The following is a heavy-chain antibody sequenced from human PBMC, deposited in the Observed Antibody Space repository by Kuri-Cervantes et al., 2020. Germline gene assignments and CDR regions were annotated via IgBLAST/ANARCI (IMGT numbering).Heavy chain of an antibody. V-gene: IGHV3-13*01. D-gene: IGHD3-22*01. CDR1: GFTFSSYD. CDR3: ARDPSYYDSSGYFDY. J-gene: IGHJ4*02. Sequence: GGSLRLCCAAYGFTFSSYDMHWVRQATGKGLEWVSAIGTAGDTYYPGSVKGRFTISRDNSKNTLYLQMNSLRAEDTAVYYCARDPSYYDSSGYFDYWGQGTLVTVSS. CDR2: IGTAGDT.